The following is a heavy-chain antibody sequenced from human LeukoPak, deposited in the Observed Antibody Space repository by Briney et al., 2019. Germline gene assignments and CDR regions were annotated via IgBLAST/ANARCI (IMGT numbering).Heavy chain of an antibody. D-gene: IGHD3-3*01. Sequence: GGSLRLSCAASGFSFTDAWMSWVRQAPGKGLEWVGHLKSKAAGGTTDYAAPVKARFTISGDDSKNTLYLQMNSLKTEDTAVYYCTTKHYSDFWSASVYFDYWGQGTLVTVSS. V-gene: IGHV3-15*01. CDR3: TTKHYSDFWSASVYFDY. CDR1: GFSFTDAW. CDR2: LKSKAAGGTT. J-gene: IGHJ4*02.